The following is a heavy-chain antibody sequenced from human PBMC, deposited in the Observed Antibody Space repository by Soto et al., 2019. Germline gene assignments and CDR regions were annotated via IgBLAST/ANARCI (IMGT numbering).Heavy chain of an antibody. V-gene: IGHV1-8*01. CDR1: GYTFTSYD. Sequence: QVQLVQSGAEVKKPGASVKVSCKASGYTFTSYDINWVRQATRQGLEWMGWMNPNSGNTGYALKFKGRVTMTRNNSISTAYMELSSLRSEDTAVYYCAREKTSYGMDLWGQGTTVTVSS. J-gene: IGHJ6*02. CDR2: MNPNSGNT. CDR3: AREKTSYGMDL.